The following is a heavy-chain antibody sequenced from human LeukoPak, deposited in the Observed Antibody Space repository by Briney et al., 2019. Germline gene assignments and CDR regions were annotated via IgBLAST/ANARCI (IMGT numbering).Heavy chain of an antibody. Sequence: SETLSLTCTVSGGSISSGGYYWSWIRQHPGKGLEWIGYIYYSGSTNYNPSLKSRVTISVDTSKNQFSLKLSSVTAADTAVYYCARGLIAAAGGFDYWGQGTLVTVSS. CDR3: ARGLIAAAGGFDY. J-gene: IGHJ4*02. D-gene: IGHD6-13*01. CDR2: IYYSGST. V-gene: IGHV4-61*08. CDR1: GGSISSGGYY.